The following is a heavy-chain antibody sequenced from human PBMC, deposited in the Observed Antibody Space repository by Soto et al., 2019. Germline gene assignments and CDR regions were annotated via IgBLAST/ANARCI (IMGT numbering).Heavy chain of an antibody. J-gene: IGHJ5*02. CDR1: GGTFSSYA. CDR3: ARLRYDYSNYVIWFDP. V-gene: IGHV1-69*12. Sequence: QVQLVQSGAEVKKPGSSVKVSCKASGGTFSSYAISWVRQAPGQGLEWMGGIIPIFGTANYAQKFQVRVTITADESTSTAYMELSSLRSEDTAVYYCARLRYDYSNYVIWFDPWGQGTLVTVSS. D-gene: IGHD4-4*01. CDR2: IIPIFGTA.